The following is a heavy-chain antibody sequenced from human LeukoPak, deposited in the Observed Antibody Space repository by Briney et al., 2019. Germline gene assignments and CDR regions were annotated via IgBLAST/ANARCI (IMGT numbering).Heavy chain of an antibody. Sequence: GGSLRLSCAASGFTFNNYWLSWVRQAPGKGLEWVANIKTDGSETYYVDAVKGRFTISRDNGKNSLYLQMNNLRVEDTAVYYCVRNLPGAGYWGQGTLVIVSS. D-gene: IGHD3-9*01. CDR2: IKTDGSET. CDR3: VRNLPGAGY. CDR1: GFTFNNYW. J-gene: IGHJ4*02. V-gene: IGHV3-7*01.